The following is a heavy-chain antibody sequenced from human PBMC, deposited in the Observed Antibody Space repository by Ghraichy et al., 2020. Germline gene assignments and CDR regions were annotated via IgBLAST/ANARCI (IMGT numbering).Heavy chain of an antibody. CDR2: ISYDGSNK. CDR1: GFTFSSYA. V-gene: IGHV3-30*04. J-gene: IGHJ4*02. CDR3: ARDLVVVVITQFLGTTRGLDY. Sequence: GGSLRLSCAASGFTFSSYAMHWVRQAPGKGLEWVAVISYDGSNKYYADSVKGRFTISRDNSKNTLYLQMNSLRAEDTAVYYCARDLVVVVITQFLGTTRGLDYWGQGSLVTVSS. D-gene: IGHD3-22*01.